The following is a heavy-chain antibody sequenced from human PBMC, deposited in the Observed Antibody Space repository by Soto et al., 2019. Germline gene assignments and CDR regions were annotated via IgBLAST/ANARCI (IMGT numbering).Heavy chain of an antibody. D-gene: IGHD3-16*01. CDR3: ARGWGPLPFPDLDYGMDV. Sequence: GASVKVSCKASGYTFTGYYMHWVRQAPGQGLEWMGWINPNSGGTNYAQKFQGRVTMTRDTSISTAYMELSRLRSDDTAVYYCARGWGPLPFPDLDYGMDVWGQGTTVTVSS. CDR1: GYTFTGYY. V-gene: IGHV1-2*02. J-gene: IGHJ6*02. CDR2: INPNSGGT.